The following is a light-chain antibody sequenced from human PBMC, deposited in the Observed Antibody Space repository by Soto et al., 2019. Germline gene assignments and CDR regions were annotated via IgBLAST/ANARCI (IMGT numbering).Light chain of an antibody. J-gene: IGKJ5*01. CDR1: QSINTY. Sequence: DIQMTQSPSSLSASVGDRVSISCRASQSINTYLNWYQQKPGKAPKLLIYATSTLQSGVPSRFSGSGSGTDFTLTISSLQPEDFATYYCQQSYSTRITFGQGTRLEI. V-gene: IGKV1-39*01. CDR3: QQSYSTRIT. CDR2: ATS.